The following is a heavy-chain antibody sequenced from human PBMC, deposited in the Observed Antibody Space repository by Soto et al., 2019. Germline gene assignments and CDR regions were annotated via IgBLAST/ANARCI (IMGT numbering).Heavy chain of an antibody. CDR3: ARMESFGSLNWFDP. D-gene: IGHD5-18*01. V-gene: IGHV1-8*01. CDR1: GYTFTRYT. CDR2: MNPGSGDT. Sequence: VKVSCKASGYTFTRYTMNWVRQAAGQGLEWMGWMNPGSGDTGYAQKFQGRVTMTRDISIATAYMELNSLTSEDTAIYYCARMESFGSLNWFDPWGQGTLVTVSS. J-gene: IGHJ5*02.